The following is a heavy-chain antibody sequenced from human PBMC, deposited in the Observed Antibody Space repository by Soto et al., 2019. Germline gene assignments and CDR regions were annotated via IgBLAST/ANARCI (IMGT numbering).Heavy chain of an antibody. CDR2: IYYTGST. CDR3: AGAPNWAYVVF. CDR1: SGSISTYY. D-gene: IGHD7-27*01. Sequence: SETLSLTCTVSSGSISTYYWSWIRQPPGKGLEWIGYIYYTGSTNYNPSLKTRVAISMDTSKNQFSLNLSSVTAADTAVYYCAGAPNWAYVVFWGLGTLVTVSS. V-gene: IGHV4-59*01. J-gene: IGHJ4*02.